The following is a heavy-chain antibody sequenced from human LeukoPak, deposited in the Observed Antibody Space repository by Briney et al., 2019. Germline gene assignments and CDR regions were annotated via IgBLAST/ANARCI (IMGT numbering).Heavy chain of an antibody. V-gene: IGHV1-46*01. CDR1: GYTFTSYY. CDR3: AREPGDYDSSGYNFDY. CDR2: INPSGGST. J-gene: IGHJ4*02. Sequence: ASVKVSCKASGYTFTSYYMHWVRQAPGQGLEWMGIINPSGGSTSYAQKFQGRVTTTRDTSTSTVYMELSSLRSEDTAVYYCAREPGDYDSSGYNFDYWGQGTLVTVSS. D-gene: IGHD3-22*01.